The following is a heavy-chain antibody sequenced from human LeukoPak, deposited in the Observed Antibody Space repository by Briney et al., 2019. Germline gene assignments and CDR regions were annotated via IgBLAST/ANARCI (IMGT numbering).Heavy chain of an antibody. J-gene: IGHJ4*02. V-gene: IGHV4-34*01. D-gene: IGHD3-10*01. CDR1: GGSFSGYY. CDR2: INHSGST. CDR3: ARQLRGWYGSFDY. Sequence: KPSETLSLTCAVYGGSFSGYYWSWIRQPPGKGLEWIGEINHSGSTNYNPSLKSRVTISVDTSKNQFSLKLSSVTAADTAVYYCARQLRGWYGSFDYWGQGTLVTVSS.